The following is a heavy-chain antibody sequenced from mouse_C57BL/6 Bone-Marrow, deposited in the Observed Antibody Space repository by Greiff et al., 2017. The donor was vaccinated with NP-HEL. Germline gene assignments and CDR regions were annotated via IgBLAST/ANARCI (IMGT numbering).Heavy chain of an antibody. CDR2: INSDGGST. CDR3: ASRPYGNYCDY. D-gene: IGHD2-1*01. CDR1: EYEFPSHD. V-gene: IGHV5-2*03. Sequence: EVKLEESGGGLVQPGESLKLSCESNEYEFPSHDMSWVRKTPEKRLELVAAINSDGGSTYYPDTMERRFIISRDNTKKTLYLQMSSLRSEDTALYYCASRPYGNYCDYWGQGTTLTVSS. J-gene: IGHJ2*01.